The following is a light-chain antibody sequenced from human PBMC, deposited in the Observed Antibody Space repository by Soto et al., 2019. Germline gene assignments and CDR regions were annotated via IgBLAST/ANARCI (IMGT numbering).Light chain of an antibody. Sequence: QSALTQPASVSGSPGQSIAISCIGTSSDVGGYNYVSWYQQSQGKAPKLMIYDVSNRPSGVSNRFSGSKSGNTASLTFSGLQAEDEADYYCSSYTTNNTLLFGIGTKLTVL. CDR1: SSDVGGYNY. CDR3: SSYTTNNTLL. J-gene: IGLJ1*01. V-gene: IGLV2-14*03. CDR2: DVS.